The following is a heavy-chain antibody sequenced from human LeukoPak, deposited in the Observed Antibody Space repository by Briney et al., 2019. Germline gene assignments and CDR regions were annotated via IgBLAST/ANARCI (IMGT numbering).Heavy chain of an antibody. CDR1: GFTFSTYW. V-gene: IGHV3-74*01. CDR2: INSDGSST. Sequence: GGSLRLSCAASGFTFSTYWMHWVRQAPGKGLVWVSRINSDGSSTNYADSVKGRFTISRDNAKNTLYLQMNSLRAEDTAVCYCARGPIQDSGRYYVGDYWGQGTLVTVSS. J-gene: IGHJ4*02. CDR3: ARGPIQDSGRYYVGDY. D-gene: IGHD1-26*01.